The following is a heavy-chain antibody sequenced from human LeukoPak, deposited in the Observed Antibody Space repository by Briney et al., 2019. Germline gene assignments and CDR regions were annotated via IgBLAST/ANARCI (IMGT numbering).Heavy chain of an antibody. Sequence: PSETLSLTCAVSGYSISSGYYWGWIRQPPGKGLEWIGSIYHSGSTYYNPSLKSRVTISVDTSKNQFSLKLSSVTAADTAVYYCARLGGYCSSTSCYTEFDPWSQGTLVTVSS. CDR3: ARLGGYCSSTSCYTEFDP. CDR2: IYHSGST. J-gene: IGHJ5*02. D-gene: IGHD2-2*02. V-gene: IGHV4-38-2*01. CDR1: GYSISSGYY.